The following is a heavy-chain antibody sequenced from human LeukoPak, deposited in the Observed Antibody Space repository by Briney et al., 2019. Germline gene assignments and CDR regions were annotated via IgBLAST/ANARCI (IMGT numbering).Heavy chain of an antibody. CDR2: IRYDGSNK. V-gene: IGHV3-30*02. CDR1: GFTFSSYG. D-gene: IGHD5-12*01. CDR3: AKGLPPIVATITSDY. Sequence: GGSLRLSCAASGFTFSSYGMHWVRQAPGKGLEWVAFIRYDGSNKYYADSVKGRFTISRDNSKNTLYLQKNSLRAEDTAVYYCAKGLPPIVATITSDYWGQGTLVTVSS. J-gene: IGHJ4*02.